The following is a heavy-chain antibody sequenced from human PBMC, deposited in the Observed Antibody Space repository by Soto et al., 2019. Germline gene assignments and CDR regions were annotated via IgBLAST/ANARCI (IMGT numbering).Heavy chain of an antibody. D-gene: IGHD4-17*01. CDR3: ARGERDDYGDYVLY. J-gene: IGHJ4*02. V-gene: IGHV4-31*11. Sequence: KQSQTLSLTCAVSGGSISSGGYYWSWIRQHPGKGLEWFGYIYYSGSTYYNPSLKSRVTISVDTSKNQFSLKLSSVTAADTAVYYCARGERDDYGDYVLYWGQGTLVTVSS. CDR2: IYYSGST. CDR1: GGSISSGGYY.